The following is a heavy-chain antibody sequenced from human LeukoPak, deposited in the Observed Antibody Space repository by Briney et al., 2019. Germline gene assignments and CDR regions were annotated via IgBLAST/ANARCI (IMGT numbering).Heavy chain of an antibody. V-gene: IGHV3-21*04. Sequence: PGGSLRLSCAASGFTFSSYSMNWVRQAPGKGLEWVSSISSSSCYIYYADSVKGRFTISRDNAKNSLYLQMNSLRAEDTAVYFCAREIGYYFDSNDSRLRGRLDVWGIGTTVIVSS. CDR2: ISSSSCYI. J-gene: IGHJ6*04. CDR1: GFTFSSYS. CDR3: AREIGYYFDSNDSRLRGRLDV. D-gene: IGHD3-22*01.